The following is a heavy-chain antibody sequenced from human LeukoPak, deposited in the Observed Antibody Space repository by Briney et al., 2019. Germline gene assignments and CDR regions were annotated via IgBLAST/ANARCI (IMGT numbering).Heavy chain of an antibody. CDR3: AHSGSSGPYDY. D-gene: IGHD6-6*01. J-gene: IGHJ4*02. CDR1: GFTFAGYT. CDR2: ISGSGGST. V-gene: IGHV3-23*01. Sequence: GGSLRVSRTASGFTFAGYTMTLVRQAPGKGLEWVSLISGSGGSTYYADVVKGRFTISRDNSNNALYLRMNSLRAEDTAVYYCAHSGSSGPYDYWGQGTLVTVSS.